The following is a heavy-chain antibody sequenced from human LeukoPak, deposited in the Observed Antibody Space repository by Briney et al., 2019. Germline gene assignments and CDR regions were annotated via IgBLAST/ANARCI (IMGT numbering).Heavy chain of an antibody. V-gene: IGHV1-18*01. D-gene: IGHD6-19*01. CDR3: ARETISQWLVPFYYYYGMDV. CDR1: GYTFTSYG. CDR2: ISAYNGNT. Sequence: ASVTVSCKASGYTFTSYGISWVRQAPGQGLEWMGWISAYNGNTNYAQKFQGRVTMTRDTSISTAYMELSRLRSDDTAVYYCARETISQWLVPFYYYYGMDVRGQGTTVTVSS. J-gene: IGHJ6*02.